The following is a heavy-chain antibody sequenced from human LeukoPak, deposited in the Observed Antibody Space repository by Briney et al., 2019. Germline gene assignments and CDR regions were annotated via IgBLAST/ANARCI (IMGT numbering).Heavy chain of an antibody. J-gene: IGHJ4*02. CDR2: ISSSGSTI. V-gene: IGHV3-48*03. CDR1: GFTFSSYE. CDR3: SISAYGSGSYLYYFDY. D-gene: IGHD3-10*01. Sequence: GGSLRLSCAASGFTFSSYEMNWVRQAPGKGPEWVSYISSSGSTIYYADSVKGRFTISRDNAKNSLYLQMNSLRAEDTAVYYCSISAYGSGSYLYYFDYWGQGTLVTVSS.